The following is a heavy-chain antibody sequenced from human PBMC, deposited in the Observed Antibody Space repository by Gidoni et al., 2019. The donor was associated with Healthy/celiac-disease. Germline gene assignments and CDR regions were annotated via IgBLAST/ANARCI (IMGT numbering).Heavy chain of an antibody. V-gene: IGHV3-23*01. CDR1: GFTFSSYA. CDR3: AKDRAAMGWRGFDY. J-gene: IGHJ4*02. D-gene: IGHD5-18*01. Sequence: EVQLLESGGGLVQPGGSLRLSCAASGFTFSSYAMSWVRQAPGKGGEWISAISGSGGSTYYADSVKGRFTISRDNSKNTLYLQMNSLRAEDTAVYYCAKDRAAMGWRGFDYWGQGTLVTVSS. CDR2: ISGSGGST.